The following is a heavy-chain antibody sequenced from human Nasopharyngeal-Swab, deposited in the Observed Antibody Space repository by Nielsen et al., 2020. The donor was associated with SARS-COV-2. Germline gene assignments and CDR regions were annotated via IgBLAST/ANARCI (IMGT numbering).Heavy chain of an antibody. V-gene: IGHV3-74*01. CDR1: GFTFSSYW. CDR2: INSDGSST. CDR3: ARDPIVVVVAATGWFDP. J-gene: IGHJ5*02. D-gene: IGHD2-15*01. Sequence: GESLKISCAASGFTFSSYWMHWVRQAPGKGLVWVSRINSDGSSTSYADSVKGRFTISRDNAKNTLYLQMNSLRAGDTAVYYCARDPIVVVVAATGWFDPWGQGTLVTVSS.